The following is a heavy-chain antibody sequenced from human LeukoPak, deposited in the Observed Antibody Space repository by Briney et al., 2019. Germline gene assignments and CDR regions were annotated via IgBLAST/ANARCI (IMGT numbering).Heavy chain of an antibody. Sequence: SETLSLTCIVSGGSTGTYYWSFIRQPAGKGLEWIGRIHTSGTTYYNPSLKSRVTMSVDTSKNQFSLRLTSVTAADTAVYYCARGDYYDGGGRNWFDPWGQGTLVTVSS. CDR1: GGSTGTYY. D-gene: IGHD3-16*01. CDR3: ARGDYYDGGGRNWFDP. V-gene: IGHV4-4*07. J-gene: IGHJ5*02. CDR2: IHTSGTT.